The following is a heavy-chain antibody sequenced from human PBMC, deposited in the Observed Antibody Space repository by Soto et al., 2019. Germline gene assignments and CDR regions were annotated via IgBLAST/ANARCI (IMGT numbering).Heavy chain of an antibody. V-gene: IGHV4-30-4*01. CDR1: GGSVSNGFYS. J-gene: IGHJ6*02. D-gene: IGHD6-19*01. CDR3: ARAVAGTIYYYYGMDV. Sequence: PSETLSLTCTVSGGSVSNGFYSWSWIRQSPGRGLEWIGHIYNSVNTYSNPSLQSRVTISIDTSKNQFSLKLSSVTAADTAVYYCARAVAGTIYYYYGMDVWGQGTTVTVSS. CDR2: IYNSVNT.